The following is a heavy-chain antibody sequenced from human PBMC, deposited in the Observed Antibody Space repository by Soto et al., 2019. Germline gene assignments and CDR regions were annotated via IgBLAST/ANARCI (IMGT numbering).Heavy chain of an antibody. CDR1: GFTFSSYS. J-gene: IGHJ3*02. CDR3: ARERGGKGPYCSCGSCDLVSAFDI. V-gene: IGHV3-30-3*01. CDR2: ISYDGSNK. D-gene: IGHD2-15*01. Sequence: GSLRLSCAASGFTFSSYSMNWVRQAPGKGLEWVAVISYDGSNKYYADSVKGRFTISRDNSKNTLYLQMNSLRAEDTAVYYCARERGGKGPYCSCGSCDLVSAFDIWGQRTMVTVSS.